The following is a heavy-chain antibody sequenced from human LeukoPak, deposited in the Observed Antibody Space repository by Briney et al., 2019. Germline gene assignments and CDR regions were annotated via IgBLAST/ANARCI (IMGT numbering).Heavy chain of an antibody. CDR3: ASGGDWFDP. Sequence: PSETLSLTCTVSGGSINSVTYYWSWIRQPAGKGLEWIGRIFASGKTNYNPSFKSRVTISIDTSKNQFSVKLSSVTAADTAVYYCASGGDWFDPWGQGTLVTVSS. J-gene: IGHJ5*02. V-gene: IGHV4-61*02. D-gene: IGHD3-16*01. CDR2: IFASGKT. CDR1: GGSINSVTYY.